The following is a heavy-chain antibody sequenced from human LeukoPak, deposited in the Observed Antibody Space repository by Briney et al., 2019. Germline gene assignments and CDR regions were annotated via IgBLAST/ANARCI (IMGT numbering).Heavy chain of an antibody. CDR2: IYYSGST. V-gene: IGHV4-59*01. D-gene: IGHD5-24*01. Sequence: SETLSLTCTVSGGSISSYYWSWIRQPPGKGLEWIGYIYYSGSTNYNPSLKSRVTISVDTSKNQFSLKLSSVTAADTAVYYCARSEMATIYFDYWGQGTLVTVSS. CDR1: GGSISSYY. CDR3: ARSEMATIYFDY. J-gene: IGHJ4*02.